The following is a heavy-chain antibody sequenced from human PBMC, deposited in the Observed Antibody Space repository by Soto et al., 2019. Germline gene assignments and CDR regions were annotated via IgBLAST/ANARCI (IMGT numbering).Heavy chain of an antibody. J-gene: IGHJ4*02. Sequence: HPGGSLRLSCAASGFTLSSYAMSWVRQAPGKGLEWVSAISGSGGSTYYADSVKGRFTISRDNSKNTLYLQMNSLRAEDTAVYYCAKDRQYYGSGSYCHYWGQGTLVTVSS. D-gene: IGHD3-10*01. CDR2: ISGSGGST. CDR1: GFTLSSYA. CDR3: AKDRQYYGSGSYCHY. V-gene: IGHV3-23*01.